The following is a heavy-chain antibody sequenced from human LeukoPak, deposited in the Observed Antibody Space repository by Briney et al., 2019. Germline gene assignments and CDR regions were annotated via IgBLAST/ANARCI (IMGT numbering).Heavy chain of an antibody. CDR3: ARDLTGPYDQ. CDR2: IYVEGNYI. V-gene: IGHV3-74*01. J-gene: IGHJ4*02. CDR1: GFTVSRYW. D-gene: IGHD3-9*01. Sequence: AGKSLRLSCAASGFTVSRYWMHWVRQAPGKGLVWVARIYVEGNYIDYAESVKGRFTISRDSAKNTLYLQMNSVRAEDTAVYSCARDLTGPYDQWGQGTLVTVSS.